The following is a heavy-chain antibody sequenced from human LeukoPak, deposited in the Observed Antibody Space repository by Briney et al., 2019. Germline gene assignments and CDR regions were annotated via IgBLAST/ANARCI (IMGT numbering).Heavy chain of an antibody. CDR1: AYTFTSYY. D-gene: IGHD1-20*01. CDR3: ARDSPLTPIIDEDAFDI. CDR2: INPSGGST. V-gene: IGHV1-46*01. J-gene: IGHJ3*02. Sequence: ASVKVSCKASAYTFTSYYMHWVRQAPGQGLEWMGIINPSGGSTTYAQKFQGRVTMTRDTYTSTVYMELSSLRSEDTAVYYCARDSPLTPIIDEDAFDIWGQGKMVTVSS.